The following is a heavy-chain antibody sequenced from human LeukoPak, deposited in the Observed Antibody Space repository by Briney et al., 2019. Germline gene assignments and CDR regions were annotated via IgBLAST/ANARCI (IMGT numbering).Heavy chain of an antibody. CDR1: GFTFSSYA. Sequence: GGSLRLSCAASGFTFSSYAMSWVRQAPGKGLEWVSAIRGSGGGTNYGDSVKGRFTISRDNSKNTLYLKMKSLRAEDTAVYYCAKDHYYDSSGYATYYYFPMDVWGKGTKVTVSS. CDR3: AKDHYYDSSGYATYYYFPMDV. J-gene: IGHJ6*04. CDR2: IRGSGGGT. D-gene: IGHD3-22*01. V-gene: IGHV3-23*01.